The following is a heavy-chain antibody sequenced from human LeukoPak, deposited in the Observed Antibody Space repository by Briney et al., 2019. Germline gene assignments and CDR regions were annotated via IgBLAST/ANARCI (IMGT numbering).Heavy chain of an antibody. J-gene: IGHJ4*02. CDR1: GFTFSNYW. D-gene: IGHD3-10*01. V-gene: IGHV3-74*01. CDR3: AKDLHYGSADY. Sequence: GGSLRLSCAASGFTFSNYWMHWVRQDPGKGLVWVSFINPDGSTTDYADSVKGRFTISRDNAKNALYLQMNSLRAEDTAVYYCAKDLHYGSADYWGQGTLVTVSS. CDR2: INPDGSTT.